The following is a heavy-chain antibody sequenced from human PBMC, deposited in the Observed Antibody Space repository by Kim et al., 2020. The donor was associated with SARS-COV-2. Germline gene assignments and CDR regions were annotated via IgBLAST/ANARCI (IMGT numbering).Heavy chain of an antibody. CDR1: GGSISSYY. J-gene: IGHJ6*02. Sequence: SETLSLTCTVSGGSISSYYWSWIRQPPGKGLEWIGYIYYSGSTNYNPSLKSRVTISVDTSKNQFSLKLSSVTAADTAVYYCVRQITIFGVGFYGMDVWGQGTTVTVSS. D-gene: IGHD3-3*01. V-gene: IGHV4-59*08. CDR3: VRQITIFGVGFYGMDV. CDR2: IYYSGST.